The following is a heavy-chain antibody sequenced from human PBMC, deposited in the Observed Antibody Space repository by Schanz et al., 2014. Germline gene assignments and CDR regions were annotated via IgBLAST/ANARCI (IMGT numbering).Heavy chain of an antibody. CDR3: VSSGSYSSYAF. CDR1: GFTFSAYA. J-gene: IGHJ4*02. D-gene: IGHD3-10*01. Sequence: EVHLLESGGGLVQPGGSLRLSCAASGFTFSAYAMTWVRQIPGKGLEWVSAISASGGTTYYADSVKGRFTISRDNAKNSLYLQMNSLRAEDTAVYHCVSSGSYSSYAFWGQGTLXIVSS. CDR2: ISASGGTT. V-gene: IGHV3-23*01.